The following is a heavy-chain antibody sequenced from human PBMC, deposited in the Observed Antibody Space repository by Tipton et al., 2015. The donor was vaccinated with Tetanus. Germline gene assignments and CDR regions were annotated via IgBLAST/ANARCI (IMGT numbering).Heavy chain of an antibody. V-gene: IGHV1-46*01. CDR2: INPSGGST. J-gene: IGHJ5*02. CDR1: GYTFTSYY. Sequence: QVQLVQSGAEVKKPGASVKVSCKASGYTFTSYYMHWVRQAPGQGLEWMGIINPSGGSTSYAQKFQGRVTISVDTSKNQFSLKLSSVTAADTAVYYCARGRSYRGNQLWGPWGQGTLVTVSS. D-gene: IGHD5-18*01. CDR3: ARGRSYRGNQLWGP.